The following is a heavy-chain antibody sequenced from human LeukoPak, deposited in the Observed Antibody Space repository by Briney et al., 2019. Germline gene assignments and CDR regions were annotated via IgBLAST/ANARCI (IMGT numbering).Heavy chain of an antibody. V-gene: IGHV1-69*05. D-gene: IGHD3-9*01. CDR3: ARGPLYYDLSTGYPPSEMYYFDY. Sequence: ASVKVSCKASGGTFSSYAVSWVRQAPGQGLEWIGGIIPIFATPDYAQKFRGRVSITTDESTSTADMELSSLRSEDTALYYCARGPLYYDLSTGYPPSEMYYFDYWGQGTLVTVSS. CDR1: GGTFSSYA. CDR2: IIPIFATP. J-gene: IGHJ4*02.